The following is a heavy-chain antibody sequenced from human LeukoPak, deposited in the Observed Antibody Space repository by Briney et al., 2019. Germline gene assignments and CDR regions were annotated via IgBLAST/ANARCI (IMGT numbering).Heavy chain of an antibody. J-gene: IGHJ4*02. Sequence: KPSETLSLTCAVYGGSFSGYYWSWIRQPPGKGLEWIGEINHSGSTNYNPSLKSRVTISVDTSKNQFSLKLSSVTAADTAVYYCARDNSSSWYFDYWGQGTLVTVSS. CDR1: GGSFSGYY. D-gene: IGHD6-13*01. CDR2: INHSGST. CDR3: ARDNSSSWYFDY. V-gene: IGHV4-34*01.